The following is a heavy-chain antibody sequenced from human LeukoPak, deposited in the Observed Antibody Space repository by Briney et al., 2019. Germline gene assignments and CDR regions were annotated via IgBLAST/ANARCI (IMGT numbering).Heavy chain of an antibody. Sequence: GASVKVSCKASGYTFTSYGISWVRQAPGQGLEWMGWISAYNGNTNYAQKLQGRVTMTTDTSTSTAYMELRSLRSDDTAVYYCARVRSGYSHENYFDYWGQGTLVTVSS. CDR1: GYTFTSYG. J-gene: IGHJ4*02. D-gene: IGHD5-18*01. V-gene: IGHV1-18*01. CDR3: ARVRSGYSHENYFDY. CDR2: ISAYNGNT.